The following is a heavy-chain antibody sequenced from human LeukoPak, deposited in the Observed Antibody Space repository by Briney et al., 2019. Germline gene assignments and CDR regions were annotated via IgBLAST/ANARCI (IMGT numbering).Heavy chain of an antibody. CDR1: GGSISSYY. Sequence: PSETLSLTCTVSGGSISSYYWSWIRQPAAKGLEWIGRIYTSGSTNYNPSLKSRVTMSVDTSKNQFSLKLSSVTAADTAVYYCARERSSGWYGYYFDYWGQGTLVTVSS. D-gene: IGHD6-19*01. V-gene: IGHV4-4*07. J-gene: IGHJ4*02. CDR3: ARERSSGWYGYYFDY. CDR2: IYTSGST.